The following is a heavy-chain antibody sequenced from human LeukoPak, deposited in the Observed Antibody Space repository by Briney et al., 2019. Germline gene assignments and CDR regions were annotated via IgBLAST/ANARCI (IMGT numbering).Heavy chain of an antibody. CDR3: ASTRRGPMVRGVTFDY. J-gene: IGHJ4*02. CDR1: GGSISSHSYY. CDR2: IYTSGST. Sequence: PSETLSLTCAVSGGSISSHSYYWSWIRQPAGRGLEWIGRIYTSGSTNYNPSLKSRVTISVDTSKNQFSLKLSSVTAADTAVYYCASTRRGPMVRGVTFDYWGQGTLVTVSS. D-gene: IGHD3-10*01. V-gene: IGHV4-61*02.